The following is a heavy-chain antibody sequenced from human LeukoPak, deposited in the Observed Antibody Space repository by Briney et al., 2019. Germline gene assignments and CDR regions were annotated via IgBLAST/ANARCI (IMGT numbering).Heavy chain of an antibody. CDR1: GFTFNIYV. J-gene: IGHJ4*02. D-gene: IGHD2-2*01. V-gene: IGHV3-23*01. Sequence: GGSLRLSCAASGFTFNIYVMIWVRQAPGKGMEWVSGISGSGGSTYYADSVKGRFTISRDSSKNTVYLQMNSLRAEDTAIYYCAKVRSTSCKYCFEYWGQGTLVTVSS. CDR3: AKVRSTSCKYCFEY. CDR2: ISGSGGST.